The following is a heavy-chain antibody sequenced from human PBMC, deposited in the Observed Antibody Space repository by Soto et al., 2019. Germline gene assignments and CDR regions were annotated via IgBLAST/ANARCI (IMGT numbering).Heavy chain of an antibody. CDR1: GFTFSSYA. CDR3: AKGQKYDFWSWPDWLDP. J-gene: IGHJ5*02. CDR2: ISGSGGST. D-gene: IGHD3-3*01. V-gene: IGHV3-23*01. Sequence: EVQLLESGGGLVQPGGSLRLSCAASGFTFSSYAMSWVRQAPGKGLEWVSAISGSGGSTYYADSVQGRFIISRDNFKNTLYLEMNSLRAEDTSVYDCAKGQKYDFWSWPDWLDPWGQGTLVTVSS.